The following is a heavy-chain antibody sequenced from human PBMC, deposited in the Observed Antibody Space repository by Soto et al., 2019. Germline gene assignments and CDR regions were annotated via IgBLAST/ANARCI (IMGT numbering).Heavy chain of an antibody. CDR2: IYDSGST. J-gene: IGHJ4*02. CDR1: GGSISSGGYY. Sequence: QVQLQESGPGLVKPSQTLSLTCTVSGGSISSGGYYWSWIRQLPGKGLEWIGYIYDSGSTYYNPSLRSRVTISVDTSKNNFSLKLTSVTAADTAVYYCARDTVRGWTRGGYFDYWGQGTPVTVSS. D-gene: IGHD3-10*01. CDR3: ARDTVRGWTRGGYFDY. V-gene: IGHV4-31*03.